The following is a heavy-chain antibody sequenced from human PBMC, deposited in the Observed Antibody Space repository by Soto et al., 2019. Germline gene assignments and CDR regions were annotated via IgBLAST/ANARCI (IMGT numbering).Heavy chain of an antibody. Sequence: WASVKVSCKASGYTFTSYAMHWVRQAPGQRLEWMGWINAGNGNTKYSQKFQGRVTITRDTSASTAYMELSSLRSEDTAVYYCARAYTYYYDSSGYYTIWGQGTTVTVSS. CDR2: INAGNGNT. CDR1: GYTFTSYA. V-gene: IGHV1-3*01. D-gene: IGHD3-22*01. CDR3: ARAYTYYYDSSGYYTI. J-gene: IGHJ6*02.